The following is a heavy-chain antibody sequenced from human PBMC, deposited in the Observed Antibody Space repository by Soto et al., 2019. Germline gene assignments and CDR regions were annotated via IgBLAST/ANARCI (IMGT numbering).Heavy chain of an antibody. V-gene: IGHV1-18*01. J-gene: IGHJ6*02. Sequence: ASVKVSCKASGYTFNTYGINWVRQAPGQGLEWLGWISGSNGNTNYGQNLQGRVTMSTDTSTSTAYMELRSLRSDDTAVYFCARGTALTTTVNYGLDVWGQGTTVTVS. CDR2: ISGSNGNT. CDR1: GYTFNTYG. CDR3: ARGTALTTTVNYGLDV. D-gene: IGHD4-17*01.